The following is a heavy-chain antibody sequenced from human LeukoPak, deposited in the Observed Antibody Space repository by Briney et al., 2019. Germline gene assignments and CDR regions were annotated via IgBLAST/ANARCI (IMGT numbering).Heavy chain of an antibody. CDR1: GYSFASYW. CDR2: IYPGDSDT. CDR3: ARGWIQLGNWFDP. V-gene: IGHV5-51*01. Sequence: GESLKISCKGSGYSFASYWIGWVRQMPGKGLEWMGIIYPGDSDTRYSPSFQGQVTISADKSISTAYLQWSSLKASDTAMYYCARGWIQLGNWFDPWGQGTLVTVSS. D-gene: IGHD5-18*01. J-gene: IGHJ5*02.